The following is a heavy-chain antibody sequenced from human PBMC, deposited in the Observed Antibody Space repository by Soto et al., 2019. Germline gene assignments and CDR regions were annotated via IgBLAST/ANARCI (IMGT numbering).Heavy chain of an antibody. Sequence: EVQLEESGGGLVQPGGSLRLSCAASGFTFSSYWMTWVRQDPGKGLEWVANIKEDGSEQYQVDSVKGRFTFSRDNAKKTLYLQMNSLRVEDTAVYYCARLTAAGGVDQFDYWGQGTLVTVSS. V-gene: IGHV3-7*05. J-gene: IGHJ4*02. CDR3: ARLTAAGGVDQFDY. CDR2: IKEDGSEQ. D-gene: IGHD6-13*01. CDR1: GFTFSSYW.